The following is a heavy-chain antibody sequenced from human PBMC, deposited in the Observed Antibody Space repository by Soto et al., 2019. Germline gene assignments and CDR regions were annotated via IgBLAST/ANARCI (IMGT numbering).Heavy chain of an antibody. CDR2: VCTGGAT. J-gene: IGHJ4*02. Sequence: LRLSCVGSGFDVTTNCMRWVRQAPGKGLECVSIVCTGGATHYADSVKGRFTISRDRSKNTAHLQMNNVRAEDTAVYYCVRDKRTISGIFPGYWGQGTQVTVS. D-gene: IGHD1-1*01. CDR1: GFDVTTNC. CDR3: VRDKRTISGIFPGY. V-gene: IGHV3-53*01.